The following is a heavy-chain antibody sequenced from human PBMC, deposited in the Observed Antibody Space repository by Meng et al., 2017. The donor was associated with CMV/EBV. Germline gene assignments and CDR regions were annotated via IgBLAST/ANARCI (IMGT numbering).Heavy chain of an antibody. CDR2: IYYSGST. Sequence: RRQLAGSGPGLVNPSETRSLTCTGSCGYHSSRSYHWGWIRQPPGMGLEWIGSIYYSGSTYYNPSLKSRVTISVDTSKNQFSLKLSSVTAADTAVYYCASIVGAQDYWGQGTLVTVSS. D-gene: IGHD1-26*01. J-gene: IGHJ4*02. CDR3: ASIVGAQDY. V-gene: IGHV4-39*06. CDR1: CGYHSSRSYH.